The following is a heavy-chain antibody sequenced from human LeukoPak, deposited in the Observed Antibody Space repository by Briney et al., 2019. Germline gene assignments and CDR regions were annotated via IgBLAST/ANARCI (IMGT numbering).Heavy chain of an antibody. CDR2: INPVSGET. V-gene: IGHV1-2*02. J-gene: IGHJ4*02. Sequence: GASVKVSCKASGYTFTDYYIHWVRQAPGQRLEWMGWINPVSGETHFAQKFQGRVTMTRDTSITTAYMELWGLRSDDTAVYFCARERDGNMVSPFDHWGQGTLVTVSS. CDR3: ARERDGNMVSPFDH. CDR1: GYTFTDYY. D-gene: IGHD5/OR15-5a*01.